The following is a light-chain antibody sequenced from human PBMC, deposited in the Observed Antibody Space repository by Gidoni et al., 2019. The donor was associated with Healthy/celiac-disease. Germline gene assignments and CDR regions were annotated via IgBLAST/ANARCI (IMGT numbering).Light chain of an antibody. CDR2: DVS. CDR3: CSYAGSYTYV. V-gene: IGLV2-11*01. J-gene: IGLJ1*01. CDR1: SSDVGGYNS. Sequence: QSALTQPRSVSGSPGQSVTISCTGTSSDVGGYNSVSWYQQHPGKAPKLMFYDVSKRPSGVPDRFSGSKSGNTASLTISGLQAEDEADYYCCSYAGSYTYVFGTGTKVTVL.